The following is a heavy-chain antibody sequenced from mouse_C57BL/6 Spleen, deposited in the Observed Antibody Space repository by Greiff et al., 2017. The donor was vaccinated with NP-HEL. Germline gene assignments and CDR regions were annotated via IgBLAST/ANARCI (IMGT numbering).Heavy chain of an antibody. CDR1: GYTFTSYW. CDR2: INPSDSET. CDR3: ARSRGYYFDY. V-gene: IGHV1-52*01. J-gene: IGHJ2*01. Sequence: VQLQQPGAELVRPGSSVKLSCKASGYTFTSYWMHWVKQRPIQGLEWIGNINPSDSETHYNQKFKDKATLTVDKSSSTAYMQLSSLTSEDSAVYYCARSRGYYFDYWGQGTTLTVSS.